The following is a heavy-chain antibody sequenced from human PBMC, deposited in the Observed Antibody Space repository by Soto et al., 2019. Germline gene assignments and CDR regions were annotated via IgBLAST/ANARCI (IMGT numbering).Heavy chain of an antibody. V-gene: IGHV3-33*01. Sequence: QVQLVESGGGVVQPGRSLRLSCAASGFTFSSYGMHWVRQAPGKGLEWVAVIWYDGSNKYYADSVKGRFTISRDNSKNMLYLQMNSLRAEDTAVYYCARDFSSSWYQYFDYWGQGTLVTVSS. J-gene: IGHJ4*02. CDR1: GFTFSSYG. CDR2: IWYDGSNK. D-gene: IGHD6-13*01. CDR3: ARDFSSSWYQYFDY.